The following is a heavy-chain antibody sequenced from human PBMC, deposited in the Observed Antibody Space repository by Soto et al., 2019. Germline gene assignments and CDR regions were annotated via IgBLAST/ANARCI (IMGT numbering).Heavy chain of an antibody. D-gene: IGHD2-15*01. CDR1: GYTFTSYG. CDR2: ISAYNGNT. J-gene: IGHJ3*02. V-gene: IGHV1-18*01. Sequence: ASVKVSCKASGYTFTSYGISWVRQAPGQGLEWMGWISAYNGNTNYAQKLQGRVTMTTDTSTSTAYMELRSLRSDDTAVYYCAGTPTRRALDAFDIWGKGTMVTV. CDR3: AGTPTRRALDAFDI.